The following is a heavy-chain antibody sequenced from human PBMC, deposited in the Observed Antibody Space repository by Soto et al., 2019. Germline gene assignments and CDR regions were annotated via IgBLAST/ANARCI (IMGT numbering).Heavy chain of an antibody. Sequence: QLQLQESGPGLVKPSETLSLTCTVSGGSISSSSYYWGWIRQPPGKGREWIGSIYYSGSTYYNPSLRSRVTISVDTSKNQFSLKLSSVTAADTAVYYCARLIVGAEDYWGQGTLVTVSS. J-gene: IGHJ4*02. CDR1: GGSISSSSYY. V-gene: IGHV4-39*01. CDR2: IYYSGST. D-gene: IGHD1-26*01. CDR3: ARLIVGAEDY.